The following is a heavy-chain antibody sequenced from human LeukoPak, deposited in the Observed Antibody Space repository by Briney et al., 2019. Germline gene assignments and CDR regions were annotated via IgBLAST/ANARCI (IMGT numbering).Heavy chain of an antibody. D-gene: IGHD6-19*01. J-gene: IGHJ5*02. Sequence: SETLSLTCTVSGGSVSSGSYYWSWIRQPPGKGPEWIGYIYYSGSTNYNPSLKSRVTISVDTSKNQFSLKLSSVTAADTAVYYCAREARSGWSNWFDPWGQGTLVTVSS. CDR3: AREARSGWSNWFDP. CDR2: IYYSGST. CDR1: GGSVSSGSYY. V-gene: IGHV4-61*01.